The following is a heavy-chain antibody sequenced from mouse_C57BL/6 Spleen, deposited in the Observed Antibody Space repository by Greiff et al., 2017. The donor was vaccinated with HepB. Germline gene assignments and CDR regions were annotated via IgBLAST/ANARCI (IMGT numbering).Heavy chain of an antibody. CDR1: GYSITSGYY. CDR3: ARDYYGSSYDWYFDV. D-gene: IGHD1-1*01. V-gene: IGHV3-6*01. J-gene: IGHJ1*03. Sequence: VQLQQSGPGLVKPSQSLSLTCSVTGYSITSGYYWNWIRQFPGNKLEWMGYISYDGSNNYNPSLKNRNSITRDTSKNQFFLKLNSVTTEDTATYYGARDYYGSSYDWYFDVWGTGTTVTVSS. CDR2: ISYDGSN.